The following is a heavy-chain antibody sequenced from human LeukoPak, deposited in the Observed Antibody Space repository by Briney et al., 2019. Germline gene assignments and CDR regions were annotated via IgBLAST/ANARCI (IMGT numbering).Heavy chain of an antibody. J-gene: IGHJ6*03. CDR2: ISYDGSNK. D-gene: IGHD2-15*01. CDR1: GFSFSSYA. Sequence: PGGSLRLSCAASGFSFSSYAMHWVRQAPGKGLEWVAVISYDGSNKYYADSVKGRFTISRDNSKNTLYLQMNSLRAEDTAVYYCARGYCSGGSCYPHYYYYMDVWGQGTLVTVSS. CDR3: ARGYCSGGSCYPHYYYYMDV. V-gene: IGHV3-30-3*01.